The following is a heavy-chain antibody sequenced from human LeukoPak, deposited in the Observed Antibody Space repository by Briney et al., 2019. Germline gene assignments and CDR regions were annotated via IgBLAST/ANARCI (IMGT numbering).Heavy chain of an antibody. J-gene: IGHJ4*02. D-gene: IGHD3-22*01. CDR3: ASYKTYYDSSGNPFDY. CDR2: IYTSGST. V-gene: IGHV4-61*02. Sequence: SETLSLTCTVSGGSISSGSYYWSWIRQPAGKGLEWIGRIYTSGSTNYNPSLKSRVTISVDTSKNQFSLKLSSVTAADTAVYYCASYKTYYDSSGNPFDYWGQGTLVTVST. CDR1: GGSISSGSYY.